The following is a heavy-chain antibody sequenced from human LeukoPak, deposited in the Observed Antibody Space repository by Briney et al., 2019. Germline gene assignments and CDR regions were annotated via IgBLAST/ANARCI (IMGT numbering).Heavy chain of an antibody. J-gene: IGHJ4*02. V-gene: IGHV4-61*09. D-gene: IGHD3-22*01. CDR3: ARANYYDSTGCYHDY. CDR2: ISASGRT. Sequence: SETLSLTCTVSGGPISGDPHYWTWIRQPAGKGLEWIGHISASGRTTHNPSLKSRVTISVDTSKSQFSLRLTSVTAADTAVYYCARANYYDSTGCYHDYWGQGTLVTVSS. CDR1: GGPISGDPHY.